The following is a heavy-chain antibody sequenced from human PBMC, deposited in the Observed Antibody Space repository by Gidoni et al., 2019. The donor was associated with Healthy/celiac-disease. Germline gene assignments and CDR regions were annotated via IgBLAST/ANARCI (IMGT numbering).Heavy chain of an antibody. D-gene: IGHD3-22*01. V-gene: IGHV1-3*01. CDR2: INAGNGNT. CDR1: VYTFPSYA. CDR3: AREPVVDDNWFDP. Sequence: VQLVQSGAAVQKPGASVKVSCKASVYTFPSYARHWVRQAPGQRLEWMGWINAGNGNTKYSQKFQGRVTITRDTSASTAYMELSSLRSEDTAVYYCAREPVVDDNWFDPWGQGTLVTVSS. J-gene: IGHJ5*02.